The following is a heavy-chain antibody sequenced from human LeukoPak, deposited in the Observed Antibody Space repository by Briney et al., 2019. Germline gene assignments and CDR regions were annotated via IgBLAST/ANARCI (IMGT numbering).Heavy chain of an antibody. CDR2: VNPNTGGT. D-gene: IGHD4-23*01. CDR1: GFTFTGYY. J-gene: IGHJ4*02. CDR3: ARDSYGGNWSLGY. V-gene: IGHV1-2*02. Sequence: ASVTVSCKASGFTFTGYYFHWVRQAPGQGLEWMGWVNPNTGGTNYAQMFQGRVTMTRDTSISTAYMELSRLTSDDTAVYYCARDSYGGNWSLGYWGQGTLVTVSS.